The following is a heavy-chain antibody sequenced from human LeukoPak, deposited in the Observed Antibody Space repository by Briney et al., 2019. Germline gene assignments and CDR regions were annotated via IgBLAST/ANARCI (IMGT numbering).Heavy chain of an antibody. CDR2: FDPEDGET. D-gene: IGHD3-3*01. Sequence: ASVKVSCKVSGYTLTELSMHWVRQAPGKGLEWMGGFDPEDGETIYAQKFQGRVTMTEDTSTDTAYMELSSLRSDDTAVYYCARERSITIFGVVTPTLEWFDPWGRGTLVTVSS. J-gene: IGHJ5*02. CDR1: GYTLTELS. CDR3: ARERSITIFGVVTPTLEWFDP. V-gene: IGHV1-24*01.